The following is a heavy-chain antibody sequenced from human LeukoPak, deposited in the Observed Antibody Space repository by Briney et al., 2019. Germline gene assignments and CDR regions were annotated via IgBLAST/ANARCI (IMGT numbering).Heavy chain of an antibody. CDR2: ISYDGSNK. Sequence: GGSLRLSCAASGFTFSSYAMHWVRQAPGKGLEWVAVISYDGSNKYYADSVKGRFTISRDNSKNTLYLQMNSLRAEDTAVYYCARGVVVVAATPAVGLYYYYGMDVWGQGTTVTVSS. V-gene: IGHV3-30-3*01. CDR1: GFTFSSYA. CDR3: ARGVVVVAATPAVGLYYYYGMDV. J-gene: IGHJ6*02. D-gene: IGHD2-15*01.